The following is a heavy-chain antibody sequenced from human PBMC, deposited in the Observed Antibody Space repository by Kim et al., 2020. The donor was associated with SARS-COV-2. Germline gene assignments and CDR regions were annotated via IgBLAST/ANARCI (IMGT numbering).Heavy chain of an antibody. V-gene: IGHV1-3*01. CDR2: INAGNGNT. CDR1: GYTFTSYA. D-gene: IGHD5-18*01. J-gene: IGHJ4*02. CDR3: ARARDTAMVTSGFFPY. Sequence: ASVKVSCKASGYTFTSYAMHWVRQAPGQRLEWMGWINAGNGNTKYSQKFQGRVTITRDTSASTAYMELSSLRSEDTAVYYCARARDTAMVTSGFFPYWGQGTLVTVSS.